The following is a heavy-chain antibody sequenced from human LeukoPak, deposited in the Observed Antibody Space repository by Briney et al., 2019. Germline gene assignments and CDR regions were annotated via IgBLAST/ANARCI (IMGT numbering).Heavy chain of an antibody. CDR1: GYTLTELS. CDR2: FDPEDGET. J-gene: IGHJ4*02. V-gene: IGHV1-24*01. D-gene: IGHD6-13*01. CDR3: ATAPGIAAAGTTFDY. Sequence: ASVKVSCKVSGYTLTELSMHWVRQAPGKGLEWMGGFDPEDGETIYAQKFQGRVTMTEDTSTDTAYMERSSLRSEDTAVYYCATAPGIAAAGTTFDYWGQGTLVTVSS.